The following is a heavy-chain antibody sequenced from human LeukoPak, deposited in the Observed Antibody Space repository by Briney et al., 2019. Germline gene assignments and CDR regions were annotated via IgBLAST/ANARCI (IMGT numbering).Heavy chain of an antibody. V-gene: IGHV3-23*01. Sequence: GGSVRPSCAASGFTFSSYAMSWVRQAPGEGLECLSASSGSGGSTYYADSVKGRFTISRDNSKNTLYLQMNSLRAEDTDVYYCAKSLAGARPSFDIDYWGEGTLVTVSS. D-gene: IGHD6-6*01. CDR3: AKSLAGARPSFDIDY. J-gene: IGHJ4*02. CDR2: SSGSGGST. CDR1: GFTFSSYA.